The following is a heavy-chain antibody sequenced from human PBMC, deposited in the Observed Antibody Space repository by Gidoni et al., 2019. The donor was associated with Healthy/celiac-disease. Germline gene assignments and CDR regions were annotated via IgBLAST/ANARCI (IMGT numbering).Heavy chain of an antibody. CDR1: GGSLIGSTYY. CDR3: ARGRGYDYIWGTTYFFDY. CDR2: IVHGGST. J-gene: IGHJ4*01. D-gene: IGHD3-16*01. Sequence: QVQLQQWGAGLLKPSETLSLTCAVYGGSLIGSTYYWNWFRQSPGKGLEWIGEIVHGGSTNYNPSLKSRVTMSVDTSKNQFSLKLSSVTAADTAVYYCARGRGYDYIWGTTYFFDYWGHGTLVTVSS. V-gene: IGHV4-34*01.